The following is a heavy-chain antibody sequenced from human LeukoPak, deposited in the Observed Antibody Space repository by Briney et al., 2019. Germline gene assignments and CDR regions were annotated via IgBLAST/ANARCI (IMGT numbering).Heavy chain of an antibody. CDR2: MNPNSGNT. D-gene: IGHD6-19*01. CDR1: GYTFTSYD. Sequence: ASVKVSCKASGYTFTSYDINWVRQATGQGLEWMGWMNPNSGNTGYAQKFQGRVTMTRNTSIGTAYMELSSLRSEDTAVYYCARVRPRWRLIAVAVVLDYWGQGTLVTVSS. V-gene: IGHV1-8*01. J-gene: IGHJ4*02. CDR3: ARVRPRWRLIAVAVVLDY.